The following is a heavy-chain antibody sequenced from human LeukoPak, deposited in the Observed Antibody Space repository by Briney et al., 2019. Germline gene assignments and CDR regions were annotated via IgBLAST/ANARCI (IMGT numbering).Heavy chain of an antibody. Sequence: ASVKVSCKASGYTFTSYDINWVRQATGQGLEWMGWMNPNSGNTGYAQKFQGRVTITRNTSISTAYMELSSLRSEDTAVYYCARSRITMVRGVTGLGYWGQGTLVTVSS. J-gene: IGHJ4*02. CDR2: MNPNSGNT. V-gene: IGHV1-8*01. CDR3: ARSRITMVRGVTGLGY. D-gene: IGHD3-10*01. CDR1: GYTFTSYD.